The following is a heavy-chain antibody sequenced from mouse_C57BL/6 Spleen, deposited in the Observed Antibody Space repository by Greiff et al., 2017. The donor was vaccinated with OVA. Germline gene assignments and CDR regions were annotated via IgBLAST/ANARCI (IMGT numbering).Heavy chain of an antibody. CDR1: GYTFTSYW. CDR3: ARCDDGYWYFDV. CDR2: IDTSDSET. J-gene: IGHJ1*03. D-gene: IGHD2-3*01. Sequence: VQLQQPGAELVRPGSSVKLSCKASGYTFTSYWMHWVKQRPIQGLEWIGNIDTSDSETHYNQKFKDKATLTVDKSSSTAYMQLSSLTSEDSAVYYCARCDDGYWYFDVWGTGTTVTVSS. V-gene: IGHV1-52*01.